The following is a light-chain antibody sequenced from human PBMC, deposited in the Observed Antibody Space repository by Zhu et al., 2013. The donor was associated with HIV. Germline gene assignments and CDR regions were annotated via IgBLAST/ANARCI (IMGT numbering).Light chain of an antibody. CDR3: HQYNEWPPT. V-gene: IGKV3-15*01. Sequence: EILMTQSPAILSVSPGDRATLSCRASQSVGSNLAWYQQKRGQAPRLLMYGASTRAAGLIGSFSGSGSGTDFTLTISRLRSEDFASYYCHQYNEWPPTFGQGTKLEIK. CDR1: QSVGSN. CDR2: GAS. J-gene: IGKJ2*01.